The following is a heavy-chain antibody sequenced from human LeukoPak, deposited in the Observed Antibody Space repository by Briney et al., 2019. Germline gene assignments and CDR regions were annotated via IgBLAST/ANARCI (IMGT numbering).Heavy chain of an antibody. D-gene: IGHD6-19*01. J-gene: IGHJ4*02. CDR3: ARMGYSSGWYYLDY. CDR2: INHSGST. Sequence: KASETLSLTCAVYGGSFSGYYWSWIRQPPGKGLEWIGEINHSGSTNYNPSLKSRVTISLDTSKNQFSLKLSSLTAADTAVYYCARMGYSSGWYYLDYWGQGTLVTVSS. V-gene: IGHV4-34*01. CDR1: GGSFSGYY.